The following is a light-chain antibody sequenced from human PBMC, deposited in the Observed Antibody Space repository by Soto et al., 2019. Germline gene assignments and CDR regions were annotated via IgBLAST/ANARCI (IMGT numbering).Light chain of an antibody. V-gene: IGKV1-5*01. Sequence: DIQMTQSPSTLSASVGDRVTITCRASQTISIYLAWCQQRPGEAPKLLIYDASTLESGVPARFSGSGSGTEFTLTISSLQPDDFATYYCQQYSSSSPTFGQGNKVKIQ. CDR1: QTISIY. CDR3: QQYSSSSPT. CDR2: DAS. J-gene: IGKJ1*01.